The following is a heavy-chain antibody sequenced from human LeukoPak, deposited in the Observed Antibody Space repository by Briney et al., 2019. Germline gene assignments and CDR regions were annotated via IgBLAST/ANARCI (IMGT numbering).Heavy chain of an antibody. Sequence: PSETLSLTCAVYGGSFSGYYWSWIRQPPGKGLEWIGEINHSGSTNYNPSLKSRVTISVDASKNQFSLKLTSVTAADTAVYYCARGHDDHEDYWGQGTLVTVSS. J-gene: IGHJ4*02. D-gene: IGHD1-14*01. V-gene: IGHV4-34*01. CDR3: ARGHDDHEDY. CDR2: INHSGST. CDR1: GGSFSGYY.